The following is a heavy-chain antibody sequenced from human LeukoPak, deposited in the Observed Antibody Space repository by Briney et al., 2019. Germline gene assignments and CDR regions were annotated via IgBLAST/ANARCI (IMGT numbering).Heavy chain of an antibody. V-gene: IGHV1-69*05. J-gene: IGHJ4*02. D-gene: IGHD1-26*01. CDR1: GGTFSSYA. Sequence: ASVKVSCKASGGTFSSYAISWVRQAPGQGLEWMGGIIPIFGTANYAQKFQGRVTITTDESTSTAYMELSSLRSEDTAVYYCARGTPKWEPPGYWGQGTLATVSS. CDR2: IIPIFGTA. CDR3: ARGTPKWEPPGY.